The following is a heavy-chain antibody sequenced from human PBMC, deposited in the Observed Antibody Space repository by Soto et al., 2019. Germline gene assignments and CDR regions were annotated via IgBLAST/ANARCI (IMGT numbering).Heavy chain of an antibody. J-gene: IGHJ4*02. CDR3: ARAGRITGTTSLFAY. V-gene: IGHV4-34*01. D-gene: IGHD1-7*01. CDR2: INHSGST. CDR1: DGSFSGYY. Sequence: QVQLQQWGAGLLKPSETLSLTCAVYDGSFSGYYWSWIRQPPGKGLEWIGEINHSGSTNYNPSLKSRVTISVDTSKNQFSLKLSSVTAADTAVYYCARAGRITGTTSLFAYWGQGTLVTVSS.